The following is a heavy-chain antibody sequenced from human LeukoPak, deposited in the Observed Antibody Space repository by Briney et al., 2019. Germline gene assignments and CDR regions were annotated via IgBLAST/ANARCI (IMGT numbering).Heavy chain of an antibody. CDR2: ISWNSESV. D-gene: IGHD6-13*01. J-gene: IGHJ4*02. CDR3: AKDISAVAAAGIDY. CDR1: GFTFDDYA. Sequence: PGGSLRLSCAASGFTFDDYAMHWVRQAPGKGLEWVSGISWNSESVAYADSVKGRFTISRDNAKSSLYLQMNSLRAEDTALYYCAKDISAVAAAGIDYWGQGTLVTVSS. V-gene: IGHV3-9*01.